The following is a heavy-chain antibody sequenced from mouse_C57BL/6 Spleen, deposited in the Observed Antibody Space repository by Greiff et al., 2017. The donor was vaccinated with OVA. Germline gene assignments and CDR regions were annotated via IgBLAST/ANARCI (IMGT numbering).Heavy chain of an antibody. Sequence: VQLQQSGAELVKPGASVKLSCTASGFNITDYYMHWVKQRTEQGLEWIGRIDPEDGETTYAPKFQGKATLTADSSSNTAYLQLSSLTSEDTAVYDCAREGAQATAMDYWGKGTSVTVSS. CDR2: IDPEDGET. J-gene: IGHJ4*01. V-gene: IGHV14-2*01. D-gene: IGHD3-2*02. CDR3: AREGAQATAMDY. CDR1: GFNITDYY.